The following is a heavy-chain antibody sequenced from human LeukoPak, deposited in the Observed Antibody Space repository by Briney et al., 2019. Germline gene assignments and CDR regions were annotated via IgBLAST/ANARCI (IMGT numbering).Heavy chain of an antibody. CDR2: IYYSGST. J-gene: IGHJ6*03. Sequence: SETLSLTCSVSGGSISSGGYYWSWIRQHPGKGLEWIGYIYYSGSTYYNPSLKSRVTISVDTSKNQFSLKLSSVTAADTAVYYCARDRQWGYGYYYYYYMDVWGKGTTVTVSS. D-gene: IGHD5-18*01. CDR1: GGSISSGGYY. CDR3: ARDRQWGYGYYYYYYMDV. V-gene: IGHV4-31*03.